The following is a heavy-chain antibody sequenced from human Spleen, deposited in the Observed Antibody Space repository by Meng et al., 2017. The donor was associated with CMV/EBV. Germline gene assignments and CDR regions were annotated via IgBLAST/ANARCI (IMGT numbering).Heavy chain of an antibody. CDR2: IDHSGNS. D-gene: IGHD3-16*01. Sequence: GSLRLSCAVSGASITTTKWWTWVRQPPGKGLEWVGEIDHSGNSNSNPSLKSRLTLSLDTSKNHLSLRMTSVTAEDTAIYYCARVREHTSLGNYWFDPWGQGTLVTVSS. CDR3: ARVREHTSLGNYWFDP. CDR1: GASITTTKW. V-gene: IGHV4-4*02. J-gene: IGHJ5*02.